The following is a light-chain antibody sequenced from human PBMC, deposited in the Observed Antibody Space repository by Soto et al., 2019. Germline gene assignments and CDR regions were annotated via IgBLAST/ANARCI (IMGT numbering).Light chain of an antibody. J-gene: IGKJ3*01. Sequence: DVQMTQSPSSLSASVGDRVTITCQASQDISNYLNWYQQKPGKAPKLLIYDASNLETGVPSRFSGSGCGTDFTFTISSLQPEDMATYYCQQHDNRPFAFGPGTKVDIK. CDR3: QQHDNRPFA. CDR2: DAS. CDR1: QDISNY. V-gene: IGKV1-33*01.